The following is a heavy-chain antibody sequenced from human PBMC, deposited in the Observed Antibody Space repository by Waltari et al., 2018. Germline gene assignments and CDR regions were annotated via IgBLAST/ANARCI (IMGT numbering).Heavy chain of an antibody. V-gene: IGHV3-23*01. CDR2: ISGGGATP. D-gene: IGHD3-16*02. CDR3: AKGSRGYTNYFFDS. Sequence: EVQLLESAGGLVQPGEALRLSCAASGFSFMGFAITWVRQAPGGGRGCVASISGGGATPFYADSVKGRFTIVRDNSRDTVYLQMNSLRVDDSAVYYCAKGSRGYTNYFFDSWGQGTLVSVSS. J-gene: IGHJ4*02. CDR1: GFSFMGFA.